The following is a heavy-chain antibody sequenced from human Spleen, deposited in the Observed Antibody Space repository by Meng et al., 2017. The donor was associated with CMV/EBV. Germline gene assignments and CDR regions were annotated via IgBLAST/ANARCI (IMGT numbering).Heavy chain of an antibody. J-gene: IGHJ4*02. CDR1: GGSIRGYS. CDR2: IYSSGST. CDR3: ARVGAYCGGDCYLDY. D-gene: IGHD2-21*02. Sequence: QGQLQESGPGLVKPPETLSLTCTVSGGSIRGYSWSWIRQPAGKGLEWIGRIYSSGSTNYNPSLKSRVTVSVDTSKTQFSLRLSSVTAADTAVYYCARVGAYCGGDCYLDYWGQGTLVTVSS. V-gene: IGHV4-4*07.